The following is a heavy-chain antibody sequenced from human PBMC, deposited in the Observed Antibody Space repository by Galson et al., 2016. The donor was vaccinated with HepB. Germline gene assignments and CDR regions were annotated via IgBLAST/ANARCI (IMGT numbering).Heavy chain of an antibody. D-gene: IGHD6-13*01. CDR1: RFTVSSNY. Sequence: SLRLSCAASRFTVSSNYMSWVRQAPGKGLEWVSVIYSDGRTYYADSVEGRFTISRDNSKNTLYLQMNSLRADDTAVYYCARCISRYGRCAFDIWGQGTTVTVSS. CDR3: ARCISRYGRCAFDI. CDR2: IYSDGRT. V-gene: IGHV3-66*01. J-gene: IGHJ3*02.